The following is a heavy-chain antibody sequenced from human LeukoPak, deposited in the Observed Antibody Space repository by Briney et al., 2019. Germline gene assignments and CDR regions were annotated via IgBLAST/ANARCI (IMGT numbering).Heavy chain of an antibody. Sequence: GGSLRLSSAASGFTFSTCGMSWVRQAPGKGLEWVSVITRGGGSTYNADSVKGRFTISRDNSRNTLYLQMNSLRAEDTAVYYCAKHRSGNYAFDYWGQGTLVTVSS. CDR1: GFTFSTCG. J-gene: IGHJ4*02. V-gene: IGHV3-23*01. CDR2: ITRGGGST. CDR3: AKHRSGNYAFDY. D-gene: IGHD1-26*01.